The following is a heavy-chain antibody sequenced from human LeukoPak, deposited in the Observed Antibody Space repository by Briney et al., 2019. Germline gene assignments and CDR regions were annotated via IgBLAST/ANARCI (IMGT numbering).Heavy chain of an antibody. CDR1: GHSFTNYW. CDR2: IYPGNSDT. CDR3: ARFTSSCTRPQLDY. D-gene: IGHD6-13*01. Sequence: GESLKISCKGYGHSFTNYWIGWVRQMPGKGLECMGIIYPGNSDTRYSPSFQGQVAISVDKSISTAYLQWSSLKASDTGIYYCARFTSSCTRPQLDYWGQGTLVTVSS. V-gene: IGHV5-51*01. J-gene: IGHJ4*02.